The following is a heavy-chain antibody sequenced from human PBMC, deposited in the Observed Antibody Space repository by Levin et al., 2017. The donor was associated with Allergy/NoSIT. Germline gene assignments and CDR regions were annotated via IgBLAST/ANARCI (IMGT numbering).Heavy chain of an antibody. Sequence: NASETLSLTCTVSGGSISSYYYSWVRQPPGKGLEWIAYMYYSGSTNYNPSLKSRVTISVDTSKNQFSLKLRSVTAADTAVYYCARATRSSLIHYFDHWGQGTLVTVSS. CDR2: MYYSGST. D-gene: IGHD6-13*01. V-gene: IGHV4-59*01. CDR3: ARATRSSLIHYFDH. J-gene: IGHJ4*02. CDR1: GGSISSYY.